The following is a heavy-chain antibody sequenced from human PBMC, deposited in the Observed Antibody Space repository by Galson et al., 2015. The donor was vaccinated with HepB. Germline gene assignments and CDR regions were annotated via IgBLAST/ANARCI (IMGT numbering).Heavy chain of an antibody. Sequence: SLRLSCAASGFSVSSNYMNWVRQAPGKGLEWLSVITTGGTTFYADSVRGRFTISKDNSKNILYLQLTSLRAEDTAIYYCARERDWDYYDSSALNEAFDFWGQGTMVTVSS. CDR1: GFSVSSNY. CDR2: ITTGGTT. CDR3: ARERDWDYYDSSALNEAFDF. J-gene: IGHJ3*01. V-gene: IGHV3-66*01. D-gene: IGHD3-22*01.